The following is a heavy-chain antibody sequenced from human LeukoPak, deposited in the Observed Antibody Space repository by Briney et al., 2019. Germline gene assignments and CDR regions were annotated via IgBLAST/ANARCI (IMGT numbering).Heavy chain of an antibody. CDR1: GGTLTYDS. CDR2: IIVISGST. CDR3: ARDRKDGSHPLYYFDP. V-gene: IGHV1-69*13. Sequence: ASVKVSFKASGGTLTYDSVSWVRQAPGQGLEWMGWIIVISGSTTYAQKFKGRVTIRADDATSTVFMKLNSLTVEDTGVYYCARDRKDGSHPLYYFDPWGQGTLISVSS. J-gene: IGHJ4*02. D-gene: IGHD2/OR15-2a*01.